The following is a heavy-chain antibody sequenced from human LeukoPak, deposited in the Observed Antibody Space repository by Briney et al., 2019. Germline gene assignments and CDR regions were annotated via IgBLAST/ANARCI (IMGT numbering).Heavy chain of an antibody. J-gene: IGHJ6*03. CDR3: ARGENWSGPYYYYMDV. CDR2: ISSSSSTI. V-gene: IGHV3-48*01. CDR1: GFTFSSYS. D-gene: IGHD3-3*01. Sequence: GGSLRLSCAASGFTFSSYSMNWVRQAPGKGLEWVSYISSSSSTIYYADSVKGRFTISRDNAKNSLYLQMNSLRAEDTAVYYCARGENWSGPYYYYMDVWGKGTTVTVSS.